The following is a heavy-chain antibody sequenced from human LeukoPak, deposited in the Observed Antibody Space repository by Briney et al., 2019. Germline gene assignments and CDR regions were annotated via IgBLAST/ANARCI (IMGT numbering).Heavy chain of an antibody. CDR2: INHSGST. CDR3: ARQKRITMVRGVIINCYMDV. J-gene: IGHJ6*03. V-gene: IGHV4-34*01. D-gene: IGHD3-10*01. CDR1: GGSFSGYY. Sequence: SETLSLTCAVYGGSFSGYYWSWIRQPPGKGPEWIGEINHSGSTNYIPSVKSRVTISVDTSKNQFSLKLSSVTAADTAVYYCARQKRITMVRGVIINCYMDVWGKGTTVTISS.